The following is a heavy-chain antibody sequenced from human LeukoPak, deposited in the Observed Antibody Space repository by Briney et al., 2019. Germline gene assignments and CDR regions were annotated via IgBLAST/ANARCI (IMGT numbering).Heavy chain of an antibody. Sequence: ASVKVSCKASGYTFTSYGISWVRQAPGQGLEWMGWINAGNGNTKYSQKFQGRVTITRDTSASTAYMELSSLRSEDTAVYYCARVGYGSGSIDDYWGQGTLVTVSS. V-gene: IGHV1-3*01. J-gene: IGHJ4*02. CDR3: ARVGYGSGSIDDY. CDR1: GYTFTSYG. CDR2: INAGNGNT. D-gene: IGHD3-10*01.